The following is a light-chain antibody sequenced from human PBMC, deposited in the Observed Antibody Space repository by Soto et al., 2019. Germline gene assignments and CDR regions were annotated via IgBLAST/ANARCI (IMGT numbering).Light chain of an antibody. CDR1: QSISSW. Sequence: DIQMTQSPSTLSPSVGERVTITCRASQSISSWLAWYQQKPGKAPKLLIFQASSLKSGVPSRFSGSGSATEYTLTISSLQPDDFATYYCEDYSSSSGLTFGGGTKVAIK. J-gene: IGKJ4*01. CDR3: EDYSSSSGLT. CDR2: QAS. V-gene: IGKV1-5*03.